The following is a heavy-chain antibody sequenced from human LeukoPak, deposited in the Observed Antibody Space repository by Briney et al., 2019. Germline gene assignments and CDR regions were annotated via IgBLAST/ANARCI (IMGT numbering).Heavy chain of an antibody. CDR2: IYSSGST. J-gene: IGHJ3*02. D-gene: IGHD5-12*01. V-gene: IGHV4-61*02. Sequence: TSQTLSPTCSVSGDSISSGTYYWSWVRQPAGKGLEWIGRIYSSGSTNYNPSLKSRVALSVDTSKNQFSLKLSSVTAADTAVYYCARGPTRARGFDIWSLVTTVTV. CDR3: ARGPTRARGFDI. CDR1: GDSISSGTYY.